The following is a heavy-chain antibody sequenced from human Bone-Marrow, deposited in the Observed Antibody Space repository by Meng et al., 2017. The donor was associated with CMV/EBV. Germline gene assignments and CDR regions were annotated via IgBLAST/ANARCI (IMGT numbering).Heavy chain of an antibody. V-gene: IGHV1-2*02. D-gene: IGHD5-24*01. CDR1: GYTFTSYY. CDR3: ATSPGWLQPTRFDY. J-gene: IGHJ4*02. CDR2: INPNSGGT. Sequence: ASVKVSCKASGYTFTSYYMHWVRQAPGQGLEWMGWINPNSGGTNYAQKFRGRVTMTRDTSISTAYMELSRLRSDDTAVYYCATSPGWLQPTRFDYWGQGTLVTVSS.